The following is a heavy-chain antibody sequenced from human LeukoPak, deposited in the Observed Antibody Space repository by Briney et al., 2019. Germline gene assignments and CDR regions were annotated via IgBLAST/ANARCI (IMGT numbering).Heavy chain of an antibody. CDR2: ISAYNGDT. CDR1: GYTFTSYG. Sequence: ASVKVSCKASGYTFTSYGISWVRQAPGQGLEWMGWISAYNGDTNYAQKLQGRVTMTTDTSTSTAYMELRSLISDDTAVYYCARNQAYDYVWGSYRDGGYFDYWGQGTLVTVSS. J-gene: IGHJ4*02. D-gene: IGHD3-16*02. V-gene: IGHV1-18*01. CDR3: ARNQAYDYVWGSYRDGGYFDY.